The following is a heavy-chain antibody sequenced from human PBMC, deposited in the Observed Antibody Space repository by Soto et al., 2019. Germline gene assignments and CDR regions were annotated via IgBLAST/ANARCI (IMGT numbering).Heavy chain of an antibody. CDR1: GYTFTSYA. CDR3: TTDIKTRDDIVVVVAATRGYYYYGMDV. D-gene: IGHD2-15*01. CDR2: INAGNGNT. Sequence: ASVKVSCKASGYTFTSYAMHWVRQAPGQRLEWMGWINAGNGNTKYSQKFQGRVTITRDTSASTAYMELNSLKTEDTAMYYCTTDIKTRDDIVVVVAATRGYYYYGMDVWGQGTTVTVSS. V-gene: IGHV1-3*01. J-gene: IGHJ6*02.